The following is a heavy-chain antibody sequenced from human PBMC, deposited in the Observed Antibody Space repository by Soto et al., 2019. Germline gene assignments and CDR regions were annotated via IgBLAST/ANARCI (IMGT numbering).Heavy chain of an antibody. CDR2: ITDDGTGK. V-gene: IGHV3-7*01. D-gene: IGHD2-15*01. CDR1: GFTLNRDW. CDR3: AGISRGH. J-gene: IGHJ4*02. Sequence: EAQLVESGGDLVQPGGSLRLSCAASGFTLNRDWTSWFRQAPGKGLEWVASITDDGTGKFYVDSVKGRFAISRDDAKNSLYLQMSSLRAEDTAVYYCAGISRGHWGQGTLVTVSS.